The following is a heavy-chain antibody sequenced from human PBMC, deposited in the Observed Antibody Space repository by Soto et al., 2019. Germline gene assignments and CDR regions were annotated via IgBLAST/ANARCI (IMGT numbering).Heavy chain of an antibody. V-gene: IGHV1-8*01. CDR2: MNPNSGNT. J-gene: IGHJ5*02. Sequence: QVQLVQSGAEVKKPGASVKVFCKASVYTFTSYDSNGGRQATGQGLEWMGWMNPNSGNTGYAQKFQGRVTMSRNTSISTAYMELSSLRSEDTAVYSCASFSSTGPWGQGTLVTVSS. CDR3: ASFSSTGP. D-gene: IGHD6-13*01. CDR1: VYTFTSYD.